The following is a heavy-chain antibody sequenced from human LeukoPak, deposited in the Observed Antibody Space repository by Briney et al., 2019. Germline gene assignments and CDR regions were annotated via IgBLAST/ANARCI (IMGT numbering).Heavy chain of an antibody. CDR3: ARGTYRYSGYDDAFDT. CDR1: GLTFSSYS. CDR2: ISSSSTYI. V-gene: IGHV3-21*01. D-gene: IGHD5-12*01. Sequence: GGSLRLSCAASGLTFSSYSMNWVRQAPGEGLEWVSSISSSSTYIYYADSGKGRFTISRDNAKNSLYLKMNSLRAEDTAVYYCARGTYRYSGYDDAFDTWGQGTMVTVSS. J-gene: IGHJ3*02.